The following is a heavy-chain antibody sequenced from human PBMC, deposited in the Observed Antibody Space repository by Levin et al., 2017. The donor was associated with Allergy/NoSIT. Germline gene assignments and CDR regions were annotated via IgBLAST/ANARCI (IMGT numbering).Heavy chain of an antibody. CDR1: GDSISRSSYY. Sequence: SETLSLTCTVSGDSISRSSYYWGWIRQPPGKGLEWIGTFYYSGSTSYNPSLKSRITISVDTSKNEFSLKLSSVTAADTAVYYCARVNRHDSSLLDSWGRGALVTVSS. D-gene: IGHD3-22*01. V-gene: IGHV4-39*07. CDR3: ARVNRHDSSLLDS. CDR2: FYYSGST. J-gene: IGHJ4*02.